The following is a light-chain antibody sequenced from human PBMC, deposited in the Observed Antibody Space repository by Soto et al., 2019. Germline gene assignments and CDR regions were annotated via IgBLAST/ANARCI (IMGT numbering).Light chain of an antibody. V-gene: IGKV3D-15*01. Sequence: EIVMTQSPATLSVSPGERATLSCRASQSVSSNLAWYQQKPGQAPRLLIYGASTRATGIPARFSGSGSGTEFTLTISSLQSEDSAVYYCQQSNNWPRTFGQGTKVDI. CDR3: QQSNNWPRT. CDR2: GAS. J-gene: IGKJ1*01. CDR1: QSVSSN.